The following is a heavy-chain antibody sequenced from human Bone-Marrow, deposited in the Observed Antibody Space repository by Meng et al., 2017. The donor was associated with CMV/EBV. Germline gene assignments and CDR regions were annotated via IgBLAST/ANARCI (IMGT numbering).Heavy chain of an antibody. D-gene: IGHD3-3*01. J-gene: IGHJ3*02. CDR1: GGSFSGYY. V-gene: IGHV4-34*01. CDR3: ASRRALLLGVIRRGAFDI. CDR2: INHSGST. Sequence: SETLSLTCAVYGGSFSGYYWSWIRQPPGKGLEWIGEINHSGSTNYNPSLKSRVTISVDTSKNQFSLKLSSVTAADTAVYYCASRRALLLGVIRRGAFDIWGQGTMVTVSS.